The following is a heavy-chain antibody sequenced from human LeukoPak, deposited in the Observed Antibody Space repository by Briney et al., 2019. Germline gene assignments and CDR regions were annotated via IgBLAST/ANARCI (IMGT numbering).Heavy chain of an antibody. D-gene: IGHD4-23*01. Sequence: SETLSLTCTVSGGSISSYYWSWIRQPAGKGLEWIGRIYTSGSNNYNPSLKSRVTMSVDTSKNQFSLKLSSVTAADTAVYYCARDPSDYGGNGYFDYWGQGTLVTVSS. CDR2: IYTSGSN. CDR1: GGSISSYY. CDR3: ARDPSDYGGNGYFDY. V-gene: IGHV4-4*07. J-gene: IGHJ4*02.